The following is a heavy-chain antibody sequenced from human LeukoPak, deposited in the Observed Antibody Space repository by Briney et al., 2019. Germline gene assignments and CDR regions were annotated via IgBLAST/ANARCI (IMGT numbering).Heavy chain of an antibody. V-gene: IGHV4-39*07. D-gene: IGHD3-16*01. J-gene: IGHJ4*02. Sequence: SETLSLTCTVSSGSSSGRPYFWRWIRQPPGKGLEWIASAYYTGNTYYNSSRNSRVTITLHTSKNLFSRKLSSVNAADTALYCWARGAYFHLWGRRTLFRVSS. CDR1: SGSSSGRPYF. CDR2: AYYTGNT. CDR3: ARGAYFHL.